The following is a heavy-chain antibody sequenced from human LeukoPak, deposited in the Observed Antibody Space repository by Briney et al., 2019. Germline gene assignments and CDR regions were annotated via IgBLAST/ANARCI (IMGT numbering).Heavy chain of an antibody. V-gene: IGHV3-30*03. D-gene: IGHD6-13*01. CDR3: ARRAYSIAAAGTDD. Sequence: GGSLRLSCAASGLTFSNYGMHWVRQAPGKGLECLAFISYDGSNKYYADSVKGRFTISRDNSKNTLYLQMNSLRAEDTAVYYCARRAYSIAAAGTDDWGQGTLVTVSS. CDR2: ISYDGSNK. J-gene: IGHJ4*02. CDR1: GLTFSNYG.